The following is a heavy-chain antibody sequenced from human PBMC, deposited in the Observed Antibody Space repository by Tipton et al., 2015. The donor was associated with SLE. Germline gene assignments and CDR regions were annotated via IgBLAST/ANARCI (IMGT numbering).Heavy chain of an antibody. CDR2: ISYDGSNK. V-gene: IGHV3-30*18. CDR1: GFTFSSYG. CDR3: AKGRHSSSPYYFDY. Sequence: SLRLSCAASGFTFSSYGMHWVRQAPGKGLEWVAVISYDGSNKYYADSVKGRFTISRDNSKNTLYLQMNSLRAEDTAVYYCAKGRHSSSPYYFDYWGQGTLVTVSS. D-gene: IGHD6-6*01. J-gene: IGHJ4*02.